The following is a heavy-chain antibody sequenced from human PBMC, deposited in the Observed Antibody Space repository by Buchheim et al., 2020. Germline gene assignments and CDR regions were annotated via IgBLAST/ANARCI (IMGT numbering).Heavy chain of an antibody. CDR2: MNPNSGKT. J-gene: IGHJ4*02. CDR3: ARALRDGYIDF. CDR1: GGTFSSYA. D-gene: IGHD5-12*01. V-gene: IGHV1-8*02. Sequence: QVQLVQSGAEVKKPGSSVKVSCKASGGTFSSYAISWVRQAPGQGLEWMGWMNPNSGKTGYAQKFQGRVTMTSTTSISTAYMELSSLRSEDTAVYYCARALRDGYIDFWGQGTL.